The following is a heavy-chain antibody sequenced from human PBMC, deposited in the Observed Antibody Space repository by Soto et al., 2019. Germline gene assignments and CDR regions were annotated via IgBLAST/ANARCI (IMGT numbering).Heavy chain of an antibody. V-gene: IGHV3-15*07. J-gene: IGHJ4*02. Sequence: EVQLVESGGDLVKPGGSLRLSCAASGLPFSRAWMHWVRQTPGKGLEWVGRIKSRQDGGTIDYAAPWNGSFSNSRDDSTEILYLQMSSLKIEETGVDYCATELTAIPAVGYWGQGTLITVSS. CDR1: GLPFSRAW. CDR2: IKSRQDGGTI. CDR3: ATELTAIPAVGY. D-gene: IGHD2-2*02.